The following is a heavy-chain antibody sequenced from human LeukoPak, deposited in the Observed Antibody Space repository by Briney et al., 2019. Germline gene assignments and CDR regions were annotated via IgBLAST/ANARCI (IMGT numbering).Heavy chain of an antibody. V-gene: IGHV1-2*02. Sequence: ASVKVSCKASGYTFTGYYMHWVRQAPGQGLEWMGWINPNSGGTNYAQRFQGRVTMTRDTSISTAYMELSRLRSDDTAVYYCATHYYESSGYYYYYGMDVWGQGTTVTVSS. D-gene: IGHD3-22*01. CDR3: ATHYYESSGYYYYYGMDV. CDR1: GYTFTGYY. J-gene: IGHJ6*02. CDR2: INPNSGGT.